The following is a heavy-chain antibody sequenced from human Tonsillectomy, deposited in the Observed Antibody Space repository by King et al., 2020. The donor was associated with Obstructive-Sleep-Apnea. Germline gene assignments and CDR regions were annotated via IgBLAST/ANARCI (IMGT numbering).Heavy chain of an antibody. V-gene: IGHV4-31*03. Sequence: VQLQESGPGLVKPSQTLSLTCTVSGGSISSGGYYWSWIRQHPGKGLEWIGYIYYSGSTYYNPSLKSRVTISVDTSKNQFSLKLTSVTAADTAVYYCARAIYYDSSGYYYVGAFDIWGQGTMVTVSS. CDR2: IYYSGST. D-gene: IGHD3-22*01. CDR3: ARAIYYDSSGYYYVGAFDI. J-gene: IGHJ3*02. CDR1: GGSISSGGYY.